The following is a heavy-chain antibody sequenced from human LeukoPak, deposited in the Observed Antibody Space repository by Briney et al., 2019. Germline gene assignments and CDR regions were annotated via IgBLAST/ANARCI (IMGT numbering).Heavy chain of an antibody. CDR2: ISSSGSTI. V-gene: IGHV3-11*04. D-gene: IGHD3-3*01. CDR1: GFTFSDYY. CDR3: ARDLRNDYDFWIFGY. J-gene: IGHJ4*02. Sequence: GGSLRLSCAASGFTFSDYYMSWIRQAPGKGLEWVSYISSSGSTIYYADSVKGRFTISRDNAKNSLYLQMNSLRAENTAVYYCARDLRNDYDFWIFGYWGQGTLVTVSS.